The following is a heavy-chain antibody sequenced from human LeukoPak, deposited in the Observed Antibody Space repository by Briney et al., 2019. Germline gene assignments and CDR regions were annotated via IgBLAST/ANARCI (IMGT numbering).Heavy chain of an antibody. D-gene: IGHD3-9*01. J-gene: IGHJ4*02. V-gene: IGHV3-21*01. Sequence: PGGSLRLSCAASGFTFSSYSMNWVRQAPGMGLGWVSFITSSSSIYNEDSVKGRFTFSRENAKNSLYLQITSLGDEDTAVYYFARAPEYMNILIACSATPDSCGQGTLVTVSS. CDR2: ITSSSSI. CDR3: ARAPEYMNILIACSATPDS. CDR1: GFTFSSYS.